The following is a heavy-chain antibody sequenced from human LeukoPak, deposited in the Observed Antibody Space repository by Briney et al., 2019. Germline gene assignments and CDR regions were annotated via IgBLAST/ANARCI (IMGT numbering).Heavy chain of an antibody. J-gene: IGHJ2*01. V-gene: IGHV4-4*07. CDR3: ARRGSDWYFDL. D-gene: IGHD2-15*01. CDR1: GGSINSYY. CDR2: IYTSGST. Sequence: SETLSLTCTVSGGSINSYYWSWIRQPAGRGLEWIGRIYTSGSTNYNPSLKSRVTMSVDTSKNQFSLKLTSVTAADTAVYYCARRGSDWYFDLWGRGTLVTVSS.